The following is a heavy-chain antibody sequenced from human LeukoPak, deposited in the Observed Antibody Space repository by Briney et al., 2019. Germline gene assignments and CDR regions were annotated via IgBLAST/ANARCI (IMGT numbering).Heavy chain of an antibody. J-gene: IGHJ4*02. D-gene: IGHD3-22*01. V-gene: IGHV3-30-3*01. Sequence: GGSLRLSCAASGFTFSSYAMHWVRQAPGKGLEWVAVISYDGNNKYYADSVKGRFTISRDNSKNTLYLQMNSLRAEDTAVYYCARNYYDTSGYYYFGLWGQGTLVTVSS. CDR3: ARNYYDTSGYYYFGL. CDR1: GFTFSSYA. CDR2: ISYDGNNK.